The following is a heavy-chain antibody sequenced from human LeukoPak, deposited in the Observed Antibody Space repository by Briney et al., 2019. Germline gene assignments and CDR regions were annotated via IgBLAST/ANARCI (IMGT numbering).Heavy chain of an antibody. V-gene: IGHV3-11*04. Sequence: GGSLRLSCAASGFTFSDYYMSWIRQAPGKGLEWVSYISSSGSTIYYADSVKGRFTISRDNAKNSLYLQMNSLRAEDTAVYYCARENYDSSGYYYVWTDYWGQGTLVTVSS. CDR3: ARENYDSSGYYYVWTDY. CDR1: GFTFSDYY. CDR2: ISSSGSTI. J-gene: IGHJ4*02. D-gene: IGHD3-22*01.